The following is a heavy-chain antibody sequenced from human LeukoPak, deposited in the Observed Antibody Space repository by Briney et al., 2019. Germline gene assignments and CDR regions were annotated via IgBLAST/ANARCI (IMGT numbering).Heavy chain of an antibody. CDR3: AKLWGSGSYSSSFFDY. CDR2: ISGSGGST. CDR1: GFTFSSYS. J-gene: IGHJ4*02. D-gene: IGHD3-10*01. V-gene: IGHV3-23*01. Sequence: PGGSLRLSCAASGFTFSSYSMNWVRQAPGKGLEWVSAISGSGGSTYYADSVKGRFTISRDNSKNTLYLQMNSLRAEDTAVYYCAKLWGSGSYSSSFFDYWGQGTLVTVSS.